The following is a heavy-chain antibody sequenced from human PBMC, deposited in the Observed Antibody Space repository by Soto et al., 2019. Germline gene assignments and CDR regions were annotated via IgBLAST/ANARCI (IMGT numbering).Heavy chain of an antibody. CDR2: ISYDGSNK. CDR3: AKDYYDSSGYYYINYYYGMDV. CDR1: GFTFSSYG. Sequence: GGSLRLSCAASGFTFSSYGMHWVRQAPGKGLEWVAVISYDGSNKYYADSVKGRFTISRDNSKNTLYLQMNSLRAEDTAVYYCAKDYYDSSGYYYINYYYGMDVWGQGTTVTVSS. D-gene: IGHD3-22*01. V-gene: IGHV3-30*18. J-gene: IGHJ6*02.